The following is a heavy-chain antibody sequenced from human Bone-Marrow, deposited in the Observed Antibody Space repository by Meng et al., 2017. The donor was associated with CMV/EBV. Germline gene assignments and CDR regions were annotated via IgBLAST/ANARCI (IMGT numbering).Heavy chain of an antibody. Sequence: SETLSLTCTVSGGSISSSSYYWGWIRQPPGKGLEWIGSIYYSGSTYYNPSLKSRVTISVDTSKNQFSLKLSSVTAADTAVYYCARDSPLASLKFDPWGQGTLVTVSS. CDR1: GGSISSSSYY. D-gene: IGHD3-3*02. J-gene: IGHJ5*02. CDR3: ARDSPLASLKFDP. V-gene: IGHV4-39*07. CDR2: IYYSGST.